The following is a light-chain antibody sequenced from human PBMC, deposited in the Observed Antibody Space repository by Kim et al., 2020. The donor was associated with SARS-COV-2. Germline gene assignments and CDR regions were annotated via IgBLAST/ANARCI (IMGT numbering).Light chain of an antibody. J-gene: IGLJ1*01. V-gene: IGLV2-8*01. CDR3: SSHAAISNFV. CDR1: SSDVGGYKY. Sequence: QSALTQPPSASGSLGQSVTISCTGTSSDVGGYKYVSWYQQHPGTAPKLMIYEVSKRPSRVPDRSSGSKSGNTASLTGSGLQAEDEADFHCSSHAAISNFVFGTGTKVTVL. CDR2: EVS.